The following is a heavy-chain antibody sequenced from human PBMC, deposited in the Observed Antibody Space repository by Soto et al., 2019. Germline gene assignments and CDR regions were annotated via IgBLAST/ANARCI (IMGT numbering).Heavy chain of an antibody. CDR3: AKEVLQTTTYGMDV. D-gene: IGHD3-10*01. J-gene: IGHJ6*02. CDR2: ISWNSGSI. Sequence: GGSLRLSCAASGFTFDDYAMHWVRQAPGKGLEWVSGISWNSGSIGYADSVKGRFTISRDNAKNSLYLQMNSLRAEDTALYYCAKEVLQTTTYGMDVWGQGTTVTVSS. V-gene: IGHV3-9*01. CDR1: GFTFDDYA.